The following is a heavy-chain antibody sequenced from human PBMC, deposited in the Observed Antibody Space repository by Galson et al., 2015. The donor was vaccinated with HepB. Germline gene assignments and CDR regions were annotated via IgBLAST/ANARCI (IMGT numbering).Heavy chain of an antibody. V-gene: IGHV3-30-3*01. CDR3: ARDESGYFDY. Sequence: SLRLSCAASGFTFSSYAMHWVRQAPGKGLEWVAVISYDGSNKYYADSVKGRFTISRDNSKNTLYLQMNSLRAEDTAVYYCARDESGYFDYWGQGTLVTVSS. CDR2: ISYDGSNK. J-gene: IGHJ4*02. CDR1: GFTFSSYA. D-gene: IGHD1-26*01.